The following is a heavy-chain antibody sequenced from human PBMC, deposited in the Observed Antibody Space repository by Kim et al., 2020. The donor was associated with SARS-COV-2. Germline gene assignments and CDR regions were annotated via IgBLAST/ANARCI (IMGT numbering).Heavy chain of an antibody. D-gene: IGHD3-10*01. Sequence: ASVKVSCKASGYTFTTYYIHWVRQAPGQGLECVGIVNTDGGSTSYAQKFQGRVTMTRDRSTSTVYMDMSRLTSEDTAVYYCARSKYYGSGSCPAYWRQGT. J-gene: IGHJ4*02. V-gene: IGHV1-46*01. CDR3: ARSKYYGSGSCPAY. CDR2: VNTDGGST. CDR1: GYTFTTYY.